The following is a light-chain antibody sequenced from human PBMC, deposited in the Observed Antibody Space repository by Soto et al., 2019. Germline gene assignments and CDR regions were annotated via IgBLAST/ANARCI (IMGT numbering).Light chain of an antibody. CDR2: GAS. V-gene: IGKV3-20*01. CDR1: QSVSSNY. J-gene: IGKJ1*01. Sequence: ENVLTQSPGTLSLSPGERATLSCRASQSVSSNYLAWYQQKPGQAPRLLIYGASSRATGIPDRFSGSGSGSSLTVTITSLAPEDLEVDYCPEYGSSRWTFGQRTKVEVK. CDR3: PEYGSSRWT.